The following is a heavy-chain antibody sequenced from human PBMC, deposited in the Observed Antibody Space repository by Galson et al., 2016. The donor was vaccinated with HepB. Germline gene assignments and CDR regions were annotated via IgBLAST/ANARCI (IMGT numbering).Heavy chain of an antibody. Sequence: ETLSLTCAVSGDSISSPTYHWGWIRQPPGKGLEWIGTIYYAGHTYYSPSLRTRLMMAMDTSKNQFSLNLISVTAAVTAVYFCARHKTNGDWFDPWGQGTLVTVSS. CDR1: GDSISSPTYH. CDR2: IYYAGHT. CDR3: ARHKTNGDWFDP. J-gene: IGHJ5*02. V-gene: IGHV4-39*01. D-gene: IGHD2-8*01.